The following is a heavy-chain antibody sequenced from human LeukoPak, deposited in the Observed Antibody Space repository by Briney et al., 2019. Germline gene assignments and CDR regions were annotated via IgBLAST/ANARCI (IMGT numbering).Heavy chain of an antibody. CDR2: IYYSGST. CDR3: ARHGRGSGGTVSY. J-gene: IGHJ4*02. Sequence: SETLSLTCTVSGGSISSSSYYWGWIRQPPGKGLEWIGSIYYSGSTYYNPSLKSRVTISVDTSKNQSSLKLSSVTAADTAVYYCARHGRGSGGTVSYWGQGTLVTVSS. CDR1: GGSISSSSYY. V-gene: IGHV4-39*01. D-gene: IGHD4-11*01.